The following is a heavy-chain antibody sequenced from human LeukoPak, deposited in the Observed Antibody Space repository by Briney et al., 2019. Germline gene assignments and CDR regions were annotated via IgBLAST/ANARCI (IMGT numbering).Heavy chain of an antibody. J-gene: IGHJ4*02. CDR2: IWYDGTNK. Sequence: GGSLRLSCAASGFTFSDFGMHWVRQAPGKGLEGVAIIWYDGTNKYYADSVKGRFTISRDNAKNTLYLQMNSLRAEDTAVYYCATDIFGSSRDYWGQGTLVTVSS. V-gene: IGHV3-33*03. CDR1: GFTFSDFG. CDR3: ATDIFGSSRDY. D-gene: IGHD3-10*02.